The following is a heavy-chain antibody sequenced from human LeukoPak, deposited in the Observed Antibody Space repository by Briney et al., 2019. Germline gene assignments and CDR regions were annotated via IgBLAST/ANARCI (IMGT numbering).Heavy chain of an antibody. CDR1: GGTFSSYA. CDR2: RIPIFGTA. J-gene: IGHJ4*02. D-gene: IGHD5-18*01. CDR3: ARDLPYSYGYANYFDY. Sequence: VASVKVSCQASGGTFSSYAISWVRQAPGQGIEWMGGRIPIFGTANYAQKFQGRVTITTDESTSTAYMDLSSLRSEDTAVYYCARDLPYSYGYANYFDYWGQGTLVTVSS. V-gene: IGHV1-69*05.